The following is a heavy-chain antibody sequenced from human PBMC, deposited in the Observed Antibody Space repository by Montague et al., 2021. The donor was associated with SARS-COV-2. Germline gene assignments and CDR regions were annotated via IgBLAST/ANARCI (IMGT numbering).Heavy chain of an antibody. CDR2: ICRIVST. D-gene: IGHD2-2*01. J-gene: IGHJ6*02. CDR1: VQSCVVYY. CDR3: ARFAYRLLFIASYYGMDV. V-gene: IGHV4-34*01. Sequence: SETLSLTCAVDVQSCVVYYWSWLREPTCELLARIGEICRIVSTNYNPSLKSRVTISIDTSKNQFSLKLSSVTAADTAVYYCARFAYRLLFIASYYGMDVWGQGTTVTVSS.